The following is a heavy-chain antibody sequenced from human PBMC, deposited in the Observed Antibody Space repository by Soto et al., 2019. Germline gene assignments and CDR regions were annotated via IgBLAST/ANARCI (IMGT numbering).Heavy chain of an antibody. CDR3: ARGKGMEENYYYYGLDI. V-gene: IGHV1-3*01. CDR1: GYTFSTHA. D-gene: IGHD1-1*01. Sequence: QVQVVQSGAEVKKPGASVKISCKASGYTFSTHAMHWVRQAPGQRLEWMGWINGGTGQTKHSHRFQGRVTNTRDTSASTAYMALSSLRSEDTAVYYCARGKGMEENYYYYGLDICGQGTTVTVSS. J-gene: IGHJ6*02. CDR2: INGGTGQT.